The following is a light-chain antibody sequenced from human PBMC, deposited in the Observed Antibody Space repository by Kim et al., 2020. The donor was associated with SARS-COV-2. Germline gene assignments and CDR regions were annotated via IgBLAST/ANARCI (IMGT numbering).Light chain of an antibody. Sequence: SSELTQDPAVSVALGQTVRITCQGDSLRSYYASWYQQKPGQAPVLVIYGRNNRPSGIPDRFSGSTSGNTASLTITGAHAEDEADYYCKSRDSSGNVVFGGVSKLTIL. CDR2: GRN. V-gene: IGLV3-19*01. CDR3: KSRDSSGNVV. J-gene: IGLJ2*01. CDR1: SLRSYY.